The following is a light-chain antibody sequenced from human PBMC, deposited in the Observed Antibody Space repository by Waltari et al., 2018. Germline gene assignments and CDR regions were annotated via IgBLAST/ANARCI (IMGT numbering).Light chain of an antibody. CDR2: GSS. V-gene: IGKV3-15*01. Sequence: EKVMTHSPATLSVSPGERATLSCWASQSVSDNLAWYQQKPGQPPRLLIYGSSIRATGVPDRFSGSGSGTEFTLTISSLQSEDFAIYYCQQYNNRPTFGGGTKVQIK. J-gene: IGKJ4*01. CDR1: QSVSDN. CDR3: QQYNNRPT.